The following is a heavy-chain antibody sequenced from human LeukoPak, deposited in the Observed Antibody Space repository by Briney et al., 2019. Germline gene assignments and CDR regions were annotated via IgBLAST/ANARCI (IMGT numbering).Heavy chain of an antibody. CDR2: IYTSGST. J-gene: IGHJ4*02. D-gene: IGHD4-23*01. V-gene: IGHV4-61*02. CDR3: ASTTGGKKE. Sequence: SETLSLTCTVSGGSISSGSYYWSWIRQPAGKGLEWIGRIYTSGSTNYNPSLKSRVTISVDTSKNQFSLKLSSVTAADTAVYYCASTTGGKKEWVQGTLVTVSS. CDR1: GGSISSGSYY.